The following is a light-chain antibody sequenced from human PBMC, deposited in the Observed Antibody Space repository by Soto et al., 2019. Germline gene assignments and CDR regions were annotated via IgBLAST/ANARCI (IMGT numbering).Light chain of an antibody. CDR1: SSDIGAYIY. J-gene: IGLJ1*01. Sequence: ALTHPPSASGSPGQSVTISCTGTSSDIGAYIYVSWYQQHPGKAPKLMISEVSRRPSGVPERFSGSKSGNTASLTVSGLQADDEAHYYCSSYAGSNNFVFGTGTTGHRP. V-gene: IGLV2-8*01. CDR2: EVS. CDR3: SSYAGSNNFV.